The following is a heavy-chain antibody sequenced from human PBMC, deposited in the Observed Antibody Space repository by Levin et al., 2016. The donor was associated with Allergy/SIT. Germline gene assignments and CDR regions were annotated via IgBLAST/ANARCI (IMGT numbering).Heavy chain of an antibody. Sequence: VRQMPGKGLEWVSAISGSGGSTYYADSVKGRFTISRDNSKNTLYLQMNSLRAEDTAVYYCAILPRPRFSSDYWGQGTLVTVSS. CDR2: ISGSGGST. CDR3: AILPRPRFSSDY. D-gene: IGHD6-13*01. V-gene: IGHV3-23*01. J-gene: IGHJ4*02.